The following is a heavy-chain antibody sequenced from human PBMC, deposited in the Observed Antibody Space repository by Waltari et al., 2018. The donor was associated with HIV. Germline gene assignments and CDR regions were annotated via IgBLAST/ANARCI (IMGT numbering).Heavy chain of an antibody. CDR3: ARNYYGGNSGGYCDY. CDR1: GGSVSSGSYY. Sequence: QVQLQESGPGLVKPSETLSLTCTVSGGSVSSGSYYWSWIRQPPGKGLEWIGYIYYSGSTNYNPSLKSRVTISVDTSKNQFSLKLSSVTAADTAVYYCARNYYGGNSGGYCDYWGQGTLVTVSS. J-gene: IGHJ4*02. CDR2: IYYSGST. D-gene: IGHD4-17*01. V-gene: IGHV4-61*01.